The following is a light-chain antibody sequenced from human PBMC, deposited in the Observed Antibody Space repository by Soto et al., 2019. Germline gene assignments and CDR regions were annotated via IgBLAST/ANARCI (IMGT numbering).Light chain of an antibody. CDR1: QSLNGR. Sequence: DIQMTQSPSTLSSSIGDRVTITCRASQSLNGRLAWYRQRPGHTPDLLIYDLSTLETGVPSRFSGTGSEIEFTLTISGLQTVDFATSYCQLYNYYSTFDAGTTVDIK. V-gene: IGKV1-5*01. CDR2: DLS. J-gene: IGKJ4*02. CDR3: QLYNYYST.